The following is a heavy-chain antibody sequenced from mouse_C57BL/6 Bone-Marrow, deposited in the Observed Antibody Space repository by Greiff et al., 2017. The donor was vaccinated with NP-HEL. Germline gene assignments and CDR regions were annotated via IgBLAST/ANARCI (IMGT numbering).Heavy chain of an antibody. V-gene: IGHV14-4*01. CDR1: GFNIKDDY. CDR2: IDPENGDT. J-gene: IGHJ2*01. CDR3: LLLRLFDY. D-gene: IGHD1-1*01. Sequence: EVQRVESGAELVRPGASVTLSCTASGFNIKDDYMHWVKQRPEQGLEWIGWIDPENGDTEYASKFQGKATITADTSSNTTYLQLSSLTSEDTAVYYCLLLRLFDYWGQGTTLTVSS.